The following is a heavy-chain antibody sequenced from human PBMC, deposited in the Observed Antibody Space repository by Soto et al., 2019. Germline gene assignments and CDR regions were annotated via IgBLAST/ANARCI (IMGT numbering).Heavy chain of an antibody. Sequence: EVPLLESGGGLVQPGGSLRLSCAASGFTFSSYAMSWVRQAPGKGLEWVSAISGSGGSTYYADSVKGRFTISRDNSKNTLYLQMNSLRAEDTAVYYCANIDDDSGSYYGLDYWGQGTLVTVSS. D-gene: IGHD1-26*01. CDR3: ANIDDDSGSYYGLDY. V-gene: IGHV3-23*01. CDR2: ISGSGGST. CDR1: GFTFSSYA. J-gene: IGHJ4*02.